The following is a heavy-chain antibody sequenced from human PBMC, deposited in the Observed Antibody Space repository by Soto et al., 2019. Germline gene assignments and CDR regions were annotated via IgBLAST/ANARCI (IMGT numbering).Heavy chain of an antibody. V-gene: IGHV1-69*12. CDR2: IIPIFGTA. Sequence: QVQLVQSGAEVKKPGSSVKVSCKASGGTFSSYAISWVRQAPGQGLEWMGGIIPIFGTANYAQKFQGRVTITAXXSXSXXYMELSSLRSEDTAVYYCARDKEYCGGDCYSGFGYWGQGTLVTVSS. J-gene: IGHJ4*02. CDR1: GGTFSSYA. D-gene: IGHD2-21*02. CDR3: ARDKEYCGGDCYSGFGY.